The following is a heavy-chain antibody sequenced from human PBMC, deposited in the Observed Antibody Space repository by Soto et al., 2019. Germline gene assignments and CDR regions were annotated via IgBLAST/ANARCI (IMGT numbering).Heavy chain of an antibody. CDR2: ISYSGST. CDR1: GGSISSAAYY. J-gene: IGHJ3*02. CDR3: ARPGGYNWNFDAFDI. D-gene: IGHD1-7*01. Sequence: SETLSLTCTVSGGSISSAAYYWSWIRQHPGRGLEWIGSISYSGSTYYTPSLKSRVIISVDTSKNQFSLKLSSVTAADTAVYYCARPGGYNWNFDAFDIWGQGTMVTVSS. V-gene: IGHV4-39*01.